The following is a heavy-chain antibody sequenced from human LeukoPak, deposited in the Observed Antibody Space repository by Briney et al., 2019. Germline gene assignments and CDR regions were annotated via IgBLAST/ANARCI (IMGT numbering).Heavy chain of an antibody. J-gene: IGHJ4*02. D-gene: IGHD3-22*01. CDR1: GFTFSSYA. CDR3: ARASDSTGYPQHPLDS. Sequence: PGGSPRPSCASSGFTFSSYAMCWGRQAPGKGLRWVSGFGVGGGGGSTFYTDAVKARFTISRDNSKSTLYLQMNSLRAGDTALYYCARASDSTGYPQHPLDSWGQGTLVTVSS. V-gene: IGHV3-23*01. CDR2: FGVGGGGGST.